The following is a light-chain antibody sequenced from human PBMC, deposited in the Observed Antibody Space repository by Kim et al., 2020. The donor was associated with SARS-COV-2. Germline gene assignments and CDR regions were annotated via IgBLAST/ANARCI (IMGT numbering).Light chain of an antibody. Sequence: LSPGERSTLSCRASQSVSSSLAWYQQKPGQAPRLLIYDASNRATGIPARFSGSGSGTDFTLTISSLEPEDFAVYYCQQRSNWPLTFGGGTKVDIK. CDR3: QQRSNWPLT. CDR1: QSVSSS. V-gene: IGKV3-11*01. J-gene: IGKJ4*01. CDR2: DAS.